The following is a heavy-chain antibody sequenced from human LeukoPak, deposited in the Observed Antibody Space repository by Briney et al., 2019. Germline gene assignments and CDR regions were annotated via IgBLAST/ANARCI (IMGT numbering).Heavy chain of an antibody. CDR2: IDIACDT. J-gene: IGHJ2*01. CDR1: GFTLSNYD. Sequence: GGSLRLSCAASGFTLSNYDMHWLRQATGEGVEGVSGIDIACDTYYPGSVRGRFTISRENAENSLYLQMNSLRAGDTGVYYCARTTVTSGPYWYFDLWGRGTLVTVS. D-gene: IGHD4-17*01. CDR3: ARTTVTSGPYWYFDL. V-gene: IGHV3-13*01.